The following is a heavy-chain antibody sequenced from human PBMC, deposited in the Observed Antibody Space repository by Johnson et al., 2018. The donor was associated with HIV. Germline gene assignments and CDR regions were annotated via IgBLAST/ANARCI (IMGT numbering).Heavy chain of an antibody. J-gene: IGHJ3*02. Sequence: QEKLVESGGGLVQPGGSLRLSCAASGFTFSSYAMHWVRQAPGKGLEWVAFIRYDGSNKYYADSVKGRFTISRDNSKNTLYLQMNSLRAEDTAVYYCARYNGDTMFGVVISEGAFDIWGQGTMVTVSS. CDR3: ARYNGDTMFGVVISEGAFDI. D-gene: IGHD3-3*01. V-gene: IGHV3-33*08. CDR2: IRYDGSNK. CDR1: GFTFSSYA.